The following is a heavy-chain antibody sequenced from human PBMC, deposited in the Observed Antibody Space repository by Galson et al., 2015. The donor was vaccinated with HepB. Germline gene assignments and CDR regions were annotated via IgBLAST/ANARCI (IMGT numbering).Heavy chain of an antibody. CDR2: INAGNGNT. CDR3: ATTIVVVPAAMPRLGRVGGYDFGGFDY. Sequence: SVKVSCKASGYTFTSYAMHWVRQAPGQRLEWMGWINAGNGNTKYSQKFQGRVTITRDTSASTAYMELSSLRSEDTAVYYCATTIVVVPAAMPRLGRVGGYDFGGFDYWGQGTLVTVSS. D-gene: IGHD2-2*01. CDR1: GYTFTSYA. V-gene: IGHV1-3*01. J-gene: IGHJ4*02.